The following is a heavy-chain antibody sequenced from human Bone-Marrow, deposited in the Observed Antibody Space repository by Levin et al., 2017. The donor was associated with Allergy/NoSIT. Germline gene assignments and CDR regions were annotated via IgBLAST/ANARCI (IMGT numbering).Heavy chain of an antibody. V-gene: IGHV3-20*04. Sequence: PGESLKISCAASGFTFHDYGMNWVRQAPGKGLEWVSSIGRNGGNTGYADSVKGRFTISRDNAKTFLYLQMDSLRAEDTALYYCARADVYSTREFDYWGQGILVTVSS. J-gene: IGHJ4*02. CDR3: ARADVYSTREFDY. CDR2: IGRNGGNT. D-gene: IGHD6-13*01. CDR1: GFTFHDYG.